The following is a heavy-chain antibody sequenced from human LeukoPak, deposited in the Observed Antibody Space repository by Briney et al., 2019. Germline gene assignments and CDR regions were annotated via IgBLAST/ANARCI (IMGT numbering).Heavy chain of an antibody. CDR3: ARAPEWLIFDY. J-gene: IGHJ4*02. CDR1: GFTFSTYA. CDR2: ISGTGGST. D-gene: IGHD6-19*01. V-gene: IGHV3-23*01. Sequence: PGGSLRLSCAASGFTFSTYAMNWLRQAPGKGLEWVSAISGTGGSTYHADSVKGRFTISRDNSRNTLYLQMNSLRAEDTAVYYCARAPEWLIFDYWGQGTLVTVSS.